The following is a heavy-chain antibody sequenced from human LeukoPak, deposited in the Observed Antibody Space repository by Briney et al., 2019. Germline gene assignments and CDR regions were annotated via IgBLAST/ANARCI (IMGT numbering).Heavy chain of an antibody. V-gene: IGHV3-30*02. CDR2: IRYDGSNK. Sequence: PGGSLRLSCAASGFTFSSYGMHWVRQAPGKGPEWVAFIRYDGSNKYYADSVKGRFTISRDNSKNTLYLQMNSLRAEDTAVYYCANDLSGYYYGMDVWGQGTTVTVSS. J-gene: IGHJ6*02. CDR3: ANDLSGYYYGMDV. D-gene: IGHD3-10*01. CDR1: GFTFSSYG.